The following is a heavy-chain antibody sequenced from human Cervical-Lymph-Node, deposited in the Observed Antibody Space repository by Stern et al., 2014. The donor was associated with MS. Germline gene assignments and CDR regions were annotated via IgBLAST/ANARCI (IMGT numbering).Heavy chain of an antibody. J-gene: IGHJ6*02. V-gene: IGHV4-31*03. CDR2: ISYSGST. Sequence: QVQLQESGPGLVKPSQTLSLTCIVSGGSISSVGYYWSWIRQHPGKGLEWLGYISYSGSTYYNPSLESRVTISVDTSKNQFSLKLLSVTAADTAVYYCARGGERYIYYYGMDVWGQGTTVTVSS. CDR3: ARGGERYIYYYGMDV. CDR1: GGSISSVGYY. D-gene: IGHD3-16*01.